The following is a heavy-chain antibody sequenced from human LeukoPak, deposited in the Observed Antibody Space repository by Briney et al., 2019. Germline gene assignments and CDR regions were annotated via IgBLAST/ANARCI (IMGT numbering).Heavy chain of an antibody. CDR2: ISAYNGNT. J-gene: IGHJ5*02. CDR3: ARMLAGYSSIWRLIILNWFDP. D-gene: IGHD6-13*01. CDR1: GYTFTSYG. Sequence: ASVKVSCKASGYTFTSYGISWVRQAPGQGLEWMGWISAYNGNTNYAQKLQGRVTMTTDTSTSTAYMELRSLRSDDTAVYYCARMLAGYSSIWRLIILNWFDPWGQGTLVTVSS. V-gene: IGHV1-18*01.